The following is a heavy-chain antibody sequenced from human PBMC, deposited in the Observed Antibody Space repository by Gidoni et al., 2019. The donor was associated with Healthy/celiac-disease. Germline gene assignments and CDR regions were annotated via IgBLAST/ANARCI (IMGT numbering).Heavy chain of an antibody. Sequence: QVQLVESGGGVVQPGRSLRLSCAASGFTFSSYGMHWVRQAPGKGLEGGAGIWYDGSNKYYADSVKGRFTISRDNSKNTLYLQMNSLRAEDTAVYYCARSLQLWSSYFDYWGQGTLVTVSS. D-gene: IGHD5-18*01. CDR2: IWYDGSNK. J-gene: IGHJ4*02. CDR3: ARSLQLWSSYFDY. V-gene: IGHV3-33*01. CDR1: GFTFSSYG.